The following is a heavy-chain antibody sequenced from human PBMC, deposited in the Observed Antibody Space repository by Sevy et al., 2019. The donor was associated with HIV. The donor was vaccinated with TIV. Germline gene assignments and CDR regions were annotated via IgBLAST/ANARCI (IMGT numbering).Heavy chain of an antibody. CDR1: GFTFSSYA. D-gene: IGHD2-2*01. CDR2: FSFGCGKI. CDR3: AREGCSRPHDY. J-gene: IGHJ4*02. Sequence: GGSLRLSCAASGFTFSSYAMSWVRHPPGKGLEWVATFSFGCGKINYADSVKGRFTISRDNSKNTLFLQMNRLRAEDTAVYYCAREGCSRPHDYWGQGTLVTVSS. V-gene: IGHV3-23*01.